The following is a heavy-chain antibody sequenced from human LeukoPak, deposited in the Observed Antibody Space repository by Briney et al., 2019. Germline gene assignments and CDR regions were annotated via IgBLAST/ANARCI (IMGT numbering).Heavy chain of an antibody. J-gene: IGHJ4*02. CDR3: ARKTGDC. CDR1: GFTVSSNY. D-gene: IGHD1-14*01. CDR2: LYSDGTT. V-gene: IGHV3-53*01. Sequence: SGGSLRLSCATSGFTVSSNYMSWVRQAPGKRLEWVSVLYSDGTTYYADSVKGRFTISRDNAKNSLYLQMNSLRVEDTAVYYCARKTGDCWGQGTLVIVSS.